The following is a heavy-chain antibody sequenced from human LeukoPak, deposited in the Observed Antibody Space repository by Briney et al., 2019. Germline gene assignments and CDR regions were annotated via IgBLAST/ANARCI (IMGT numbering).Heavy chain of an antibody. Sequence: ASVKVSCKASGFTFSEYSFTWVRQAPGQGLEWLGWISVYNGDTKYARKFQGRVAMTTDTSTNTAYIELTSVRSDDTAVYYCARRSGYNWFDPWGQGTLVTVSS. CDR3: ARRSGYNWFDP. CDR1: GFTFSEYS. D-gene: IGHD6-25*01. V-gene: IGHV1-18*01. CDR2: ISVYNGDT. J-gene: IGHJ5*02.